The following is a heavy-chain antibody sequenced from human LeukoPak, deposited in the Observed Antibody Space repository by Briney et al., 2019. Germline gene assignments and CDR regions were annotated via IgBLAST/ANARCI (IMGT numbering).Heavy chain of an antibody. J-gene: IGHJ4*02. CDR2: IYYSGST. CDR3: ARERGRGFLDY. CDR1: GGSIISGGYY. V-gene: IGHV4-31*03. Sequence: SETLSLTCTVSGGSIISGGYYWSWIRQHPGKGLEWIGYIYYSGSTYYNPSLKSRVTISVDTSKNQFSLKLSSVTAADTAVYYCARERGRGFLDYWGQGTLVTVSS.